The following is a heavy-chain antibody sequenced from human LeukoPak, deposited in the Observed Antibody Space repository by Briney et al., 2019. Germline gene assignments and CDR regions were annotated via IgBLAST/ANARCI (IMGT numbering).Heavy chain of an antibody. Sequence: SETLSLTCTVSGGSISSYYWSWIRQPPGKGLEWIGYIYYSGSTNYNPSLKSRVTISVDTSKNQFSLKLSSVTAADTAVYYWARGVPSYDAFDIWGQGTMVTVPS. CDR2: IYYSGST. V-gene: IGHV4-59*01. CDR1: GGSISSYY. D-gene: IGHD1-1*01. J-gene: IGHJ3*02. CDR3: ARGVPSYDAFDI.